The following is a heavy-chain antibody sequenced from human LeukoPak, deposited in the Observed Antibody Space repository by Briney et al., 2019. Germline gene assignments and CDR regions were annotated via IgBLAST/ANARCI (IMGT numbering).Heavy chain of an antibody. D-gene: IGHD3-10*01. CDR3: ARVHYMVRGVTDAFDN. CDR2: IYYSGST. V-gene: IGHV4-59*01. J-gene: IGHJ3*02. Sequence: SETLSLTCTVSGGSISSNYWSWIRQPPGKGLEWIGYIYYSGSTNYNPSLKSRVTISVDTSKNQFSLKLSSVTAADTAVYYCARVHYMVRGVTDAFDNWGQGTTVTVSS. CDR1: GGSISSNY.